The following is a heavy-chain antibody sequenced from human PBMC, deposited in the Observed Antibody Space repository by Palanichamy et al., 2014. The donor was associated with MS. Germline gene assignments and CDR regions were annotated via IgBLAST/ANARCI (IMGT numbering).Heavy chain of an antibody. D-gene: IGHD3-3*01. J-gene: IGHJ4*02. CDR3: ARDRYDFWSDNPEYYFDY. CDR2: VYYSGST. Sequence: QLQESGPGLVKPSETLSLTCTVSGGSMNSYYWSWIRQPPGKGLEWIGYVYYSGSTKYNPSLKGRVTISVDTSKNQFSLKLTSVTAADTAVYYCARDRYDFWSDNPEYYFDYWGQGTLVTVSS. CDR1: GGSMNSYY. V-gene: IGHV4-59*01.